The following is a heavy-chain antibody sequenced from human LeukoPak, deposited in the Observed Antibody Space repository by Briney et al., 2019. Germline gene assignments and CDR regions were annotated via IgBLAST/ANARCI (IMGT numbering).Heavy chain of an antibody. CDR3: ARAPRYCSSTSCYLVGDY. CDR1: GYTFTGYY. CDR2: IIPIFGTA. D-gene: IGHD2-2*01. J-gene: IGHJ4*02. Sequence: ASVKVSCKASGYTFTGYYMHWVRQAPGQGLEWMGWIIPIFGTANYAQKFQGRVTITADESTSTAYMELSSLRSEDTAVYYCARAPRYCSSTSCYLVGDYWGQGTLVTVSS. V-gene: IGHV1-69*13.